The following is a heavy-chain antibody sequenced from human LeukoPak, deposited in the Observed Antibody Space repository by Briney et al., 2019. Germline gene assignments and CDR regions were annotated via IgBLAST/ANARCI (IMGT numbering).Heavy chain of an antibody. J-gene: IGHJ4*02. Sequence: SETLSLTGSVLGGSIHSYYWTWIRKSPGKGLEWIGYILYSGSTDYKPSLKSRVTISVDTSQNPFSPKLSSVTAADTTVYYCARGIPEYYYDSSGYYPYYFDYWGQGTLVTVSS. CDR2: ILYSGST. V-gene: IGHV4-59*01. CDR3: ARGIPEYYYDSSGYYPYYFDY. D-gene: IGHD3-22*01. CDR1: GGSIHSYY.